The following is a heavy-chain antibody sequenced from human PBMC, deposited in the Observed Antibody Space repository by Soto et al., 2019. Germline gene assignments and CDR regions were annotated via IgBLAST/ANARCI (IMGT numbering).Heavy chain of an antibody. J-gene: IGHJ3*02. D-gene: IGHD5-12*01. Sequence: EVQLVESGGGLVQPGGSLRLSCAASGYTYSSYWMHWVRQAPGKGLVWVSRINSDGSSTSYADSVKGRFTISRDNAKNTLYLQMNSLRAEDTAVYYCARDRSGYDNDAFDIWGQGTMVSVSS. CDR2: INSDGSST. CDR3: ARDRSGYDNDAFDI. CDR1: GYTYSSYW. V-gene: IGHV3-74*01.